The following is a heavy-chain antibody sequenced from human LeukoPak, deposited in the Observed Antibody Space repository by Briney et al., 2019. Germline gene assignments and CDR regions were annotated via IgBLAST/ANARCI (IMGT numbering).Heavy chain of an antibody. V-gene: IGHV3-11*01. J-gene: IGHJ2*01. CDR2: ISSSGSTI. CDR1: GFTFSDYY. D-gene: IGHD2-8*01. CDR3: ARGGGDCTNGVCYNYWYFDL. Sequence: AGGSLRLSCAASGFTFSDYYMSWIRQAPGKGLVCVSYISSSGSTIYYADSVKGRFTISRDNAKNSLYLQRNSMRAEDTAVYYCARGGGDCTNGVCYNYWYFDLWGRGTLVTVSS.